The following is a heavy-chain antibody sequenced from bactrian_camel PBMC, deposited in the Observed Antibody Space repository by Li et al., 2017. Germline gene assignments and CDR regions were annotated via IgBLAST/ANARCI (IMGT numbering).Heavy chain of an antibody. Sequence: HVQLVESGGDSVQAGGSLTLSCAASRYLYSSNCMAWFRQTPGNEREGVAGLYTGDGTTYYADSVKDRFTIFEDNAENTLYLQMNNLAPEDTGMYYCAAALGAPSLPPVWCPTRGGRGTSWKSFGYWGRGTQVTVS. CDR2: LYTGDGTT. CDR1: RYLYSSNC. V-gene: IGHV3S1*01. J-gene: IGHJ6*01. CDR3: AAALGAPSLPPVWCPTRGGRGTSWKSFGY. D-gene: IGHD5*01.